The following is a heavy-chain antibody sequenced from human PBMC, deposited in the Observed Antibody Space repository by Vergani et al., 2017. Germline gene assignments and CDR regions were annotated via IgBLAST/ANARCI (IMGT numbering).Heavy chain of an antibody. D-gene: IGHD1-7*01. J-gene: IGHJ6*03. Sequence: QITLKESGPTLVKPTQPLTLTCTFSGFSLNTRGVSVSWIRQPPGKALDCLALIYWNDDPHYSPSLTNRVTITKDTSKNHVVLTMANMDYVDTGTYYCVYRKTECGNTGCFYPFYYYYYMDVWGKGTTVTVSS. CDR3: VYRKTECGNTGCFYPFYYYYYMDV. V-gene: IGHV2-5*04. CDR1: GFSLNTRGVS. CDR2: IYWNDDP.